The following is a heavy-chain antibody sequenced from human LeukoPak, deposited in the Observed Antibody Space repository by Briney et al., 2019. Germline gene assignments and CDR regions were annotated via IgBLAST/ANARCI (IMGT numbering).Heavy chain of an antibody. Sequence: GGSLRLSCAASGFSFSTYFMSWVRQTPEKGLEFVANIKQDGSVKNYMDSLKGRSTISRDNARESLYLEINSLRVDDTAVYFCVRDPESSAFDLWGQGALVTVSS. CDR2: IKQDGSVK. CDR3: VRDPESSAFDL. V-gene: IGHV3-7*01. J-gene: IGHJ4*02. CDR1: GFSFSTYF.